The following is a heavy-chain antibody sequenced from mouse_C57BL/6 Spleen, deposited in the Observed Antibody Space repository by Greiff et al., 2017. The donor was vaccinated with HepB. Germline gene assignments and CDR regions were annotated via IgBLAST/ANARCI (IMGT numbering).Heavy chain of an antibody. Sequence: QVQLQQPGAELVKPGASVKVSCKASGYTFPSYWMHWVKQRPGQGLEWIGRIHPSDSDTNYNQKFKGKATLTVDKSSSPAYMQLSILTSEVSAVYYCAISGGNYYAMDYWGQGTSVTVSS. CDR3: AISGGNYYAMDY. CDR2: IHPSDSDT. J-gene: IGHJ4*01. V-gene: IGHV1-74*01. D-gene: IGHD2-1*01. CDR1: GYTFPSYW.